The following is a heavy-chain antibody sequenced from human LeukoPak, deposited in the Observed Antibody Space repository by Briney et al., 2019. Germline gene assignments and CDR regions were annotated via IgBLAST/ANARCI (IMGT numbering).Heavy chain of an antibody. CDR1: GFTFASYS. V-gene: IGHV3-21*01. J-gene: IGHJ4*02. CDR2: ISGDSTYI. CDR3: ARVSGRLERQSDLDC. Sequence: KTGGSLRLSCAASGFTFASYSMNWVRQAPGKGLEWVSSISGDSTYIYNAGSVKGRFTISRDNAQASLYLQMISLRADDTAVYYCARVSGRLERQSDLDCWGQGTLVIVSS. D-gene: IGHD1-1*01.